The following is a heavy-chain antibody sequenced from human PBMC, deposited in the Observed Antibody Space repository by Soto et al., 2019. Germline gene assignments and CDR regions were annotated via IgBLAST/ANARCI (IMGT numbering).Heavy chain of an antibody. J-gene: IGHJ4*02. CDR1: GDSVSSNSAA. Sequence: SQTLSLTCAISGDSVSSNSAAWNWIRQSPSRGLEWLGRTYYRSKWYNDYAVSVKSRITISPDTSKNQFSLQLNSVTPEDTAVYYCAKERANDYGDHDFFDYWGQGTLVTVSS. CDR2: TYYRSKWYN. CDR3: AKERANDYGDHDFFDY. V-gene: IGHV6-1*01. D-gene: IGHD4-17*01.